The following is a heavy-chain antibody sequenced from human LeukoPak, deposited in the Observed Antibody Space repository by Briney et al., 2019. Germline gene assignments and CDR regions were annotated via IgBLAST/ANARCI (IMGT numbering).Heavy chain of an antibody. J-gene: IGHJ4*02. CDR2: ISSSSSYI. D-gene: IGHD6-6*01. Sequence: GGSLRLSCAASGFTFSSYSMNWVRQAPGKGLEWVSSISSSSSYIYYADSVKGRFTISRDNAKNSLYLQMNSLRAEDTAVYYCARDEYSSSSGFDYWGRGTLVTVSS. CDR3: ARDEYSSSSGFDY. CDR1: GFTFSSYS. V-gene: IGHV3-21*01.